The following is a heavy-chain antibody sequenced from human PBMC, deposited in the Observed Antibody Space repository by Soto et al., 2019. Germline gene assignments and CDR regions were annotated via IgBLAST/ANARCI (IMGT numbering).Heavy chain of an antibody. J-gene: IGHJ6*02. CDR3: ARDGPWFGELLYYYYYGMDV. CDR2: ISAYNGNT. D-gene: IGHD3-10*01. Sequence: ASVKFACKGSGYTYTSYGISWVRQTNRQGLEWMGWISAYNGNTNYAQKLQGRVTMTTDTSTSTAYMELRSLRSDDTAVYYCARDGPWFGELLYYYYYGMDVWGQGTTVTVSS. V-gene: IGHV1-18*01. CDR1: GYTYTSYG.